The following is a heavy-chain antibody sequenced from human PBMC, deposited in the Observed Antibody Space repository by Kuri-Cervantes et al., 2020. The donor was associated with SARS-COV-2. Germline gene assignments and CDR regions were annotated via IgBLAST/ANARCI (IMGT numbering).Heavy chain of an antibody. CDR2: VRRDGSNY. Sequence: GMQWVSPAPGKGLAWVGFVRRDGSNYYYAGSVKYRFTISRDNSKNSLYMEMTSRRPEDTAVYYCARSPRTQTIFGVTSYYYAMDVWGQGTTVTVSS. D-gene: IGHD3-3*01. J-gene: IGHJ6*02. CDR1: G. V-gene: IGHV3-30*02. CDR3: ARSPRTQTIFGVTSYYYAMDV.